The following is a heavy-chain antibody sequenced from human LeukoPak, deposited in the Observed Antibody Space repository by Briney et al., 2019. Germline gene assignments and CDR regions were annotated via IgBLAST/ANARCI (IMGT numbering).Heavy chain of an antibody. Sequence: PGGSLRLSCAASGFTVSSTYMSWVRQAPGKGLEWVSVIYSGGSTYYADSVKGRFTISRDSSKNTLYLQMNSLRAEDTAAYYCARDSNYDYWGQGTLVTVSS. CDR2: IYSGGST. CDR3: ARDSNYDY. J-gene: IGHJ4*02. V-gene: IGHV3-66*02. CDR1: GFTVSSTY. D-gene: IGHD3-22*01.